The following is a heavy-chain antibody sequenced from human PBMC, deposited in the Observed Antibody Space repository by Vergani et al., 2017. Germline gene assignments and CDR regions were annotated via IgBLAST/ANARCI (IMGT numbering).Heavy chain of an antibody. CDR1: GDSMKNEDFH. J-gene: IGHJ5*02. CDR3: AWRGDYDPLTGKTNYFDP. Sequence: QVVLQESGPGLVKASQTLSLTCTVSGDSMKNEDFHWSWIRHRPGKGLEWIGYISHTGSAYYNPSLKGRVTLLVDTSKNQFSLTMISVTDADAAVYFCAWRGDYDPLTGKTNYFDPWGQGTLVTVSS. V-gene: IGHV4-31*03. CDR2: ISHTGSA. D-gene: IGHD3-9*01.